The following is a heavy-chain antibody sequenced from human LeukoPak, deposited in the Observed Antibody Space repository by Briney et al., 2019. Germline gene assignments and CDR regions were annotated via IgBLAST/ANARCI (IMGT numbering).Heavy chain of an antibody. CDR3: ARHDFWSGYPTDY. J-gene: IGHJ4*02. CDR1: GGSISSYY. Sequence: PSETLSLTCTVSGGSISSYYWSWIRQPPGKGLEWIGYIYYSGSTNYNPSLKSRVTISVDTSKNQFSLKLSSVTVADTAVYYCARHDFWSGYPTDYWGQGTLVTVSS. CDR2: IYYSGST. V-gene: IGHV4-59*01. D-gene: IGHD3-3*01.